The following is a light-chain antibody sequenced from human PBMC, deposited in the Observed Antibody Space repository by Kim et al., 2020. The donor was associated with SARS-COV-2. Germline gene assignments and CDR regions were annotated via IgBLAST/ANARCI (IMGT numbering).Light chain of an antibody. CDR2: DAS. CDR3: QQYNNLSWT. V-gene: IGKV1-5*01. Sequence: DIQMTQSPSTLSASVGDRVTITCRASQSISSWLAWYQQKPGKAPKLLIYDASSWESGVPSRFSGSGSGTEFTLTISSLQPDDFAIYYCQQYNNLSWTFGQGTKVDIK. CDR1: QSISSW. J-gene: IGKJ1*01.